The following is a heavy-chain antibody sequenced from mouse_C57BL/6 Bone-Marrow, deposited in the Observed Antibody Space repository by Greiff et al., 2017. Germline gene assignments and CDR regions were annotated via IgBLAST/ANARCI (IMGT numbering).Heavy chain of an antibody. D-gene: IGHD2-4*01. V-gene: IGHV2-4*01. CDR1: GFSLTSYG. Sequence: QVQLQQSGPGLVQPSQSLSITCTVSGFSLTSYGVHWVRQPPGKGLEWLGVIWSGGSTDYNAAFISRLSISKDNSKSQVFFKMTSLQADETAIYDCAKRDDYDGYAMDYWGQGTSVTVSS. CDR2: IWSGGST. J-gene: IGHJ4*01. CDR3: AKRDDYDGYAMDY.